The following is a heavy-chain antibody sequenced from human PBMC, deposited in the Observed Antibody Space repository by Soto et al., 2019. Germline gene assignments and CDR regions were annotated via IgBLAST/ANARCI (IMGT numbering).Heavy chain of an antibody. Sequence: GESLKISCKGSGYSFTSSWIGWVRQLPGKGLEWMVIINPGDSDTRYNPSLQGRVTISADKSNSTAYLQWSSLKASDTAMYYWARQGAGGLFDYWGQGTLVTVSS. CDR3: ARQGAGGLFDY. CDR1: GYSFTSSW. D-gene: IGHD2-15*01. CDR2: INPGDSDT. J-gene: IGHJ4*02. V-gene: IGHV5-51*01.